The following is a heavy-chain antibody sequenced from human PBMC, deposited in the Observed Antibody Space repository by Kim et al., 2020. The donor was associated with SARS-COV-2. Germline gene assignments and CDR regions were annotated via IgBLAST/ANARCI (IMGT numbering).Heavy chain of an antibody. V-gene: IGHV4-34*01. J-gene: IGHJ6*02. CDR3: ARGRAGVVPAPILGIGPHYDYGFMDG. D-gene: IGHD2-2*02. CDR2: IYQSGST. CDR1: GGSFSGHY. Sequence: SETLSLTCAVYGGSFSGHYWSWIRQPPGKGLEWIGEIYQSGSTNYNPSLKSRVTISIDTSKNQFSLKLSSVTAADTGFYYCARGRAGVVPAPILGIGPHYDYGFMDGGSHGTTVTVS.